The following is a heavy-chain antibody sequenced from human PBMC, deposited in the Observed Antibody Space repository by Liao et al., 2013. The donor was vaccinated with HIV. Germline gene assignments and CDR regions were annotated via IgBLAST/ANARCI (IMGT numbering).Heavy chain of an antibody. CDR3: ARGREISMVRGVLPYYYYYMDV. CDR2: IYTSGST. V-gene: IGHV4-4*07. D-gene: IGHD3-10*01. J-gene: IGHJ6*03. CDR1: GDSINNYF. Sequence: QVQLQESGPGLVKPSETLSLTCSVSGDSINNYFWTWIRQPAGKGLEWIGRIYTSGSTNYNPSLKSRVTMSVDTSKNQFSLKLRSVTAADTAVYSCARGREISMVRGVLPYYYYYMDVWGKGPRSPSP.